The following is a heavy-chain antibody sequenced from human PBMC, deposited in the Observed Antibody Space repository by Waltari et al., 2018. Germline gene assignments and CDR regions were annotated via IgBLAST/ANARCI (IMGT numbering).Heavy chain of an antibody. Sequence: QLQLQESGPGLVKPSGTLSLTCAVSGDSISTSDYWSWVRQPPGKGLEWIGQVRGDGKTNYNPSFASRVTMSLDTSTYHFALKLTSATAADTALYYCARDRGRGLYLDTWGQGTLVTVSP. CDR2: VRGDGKT. D-gene: IGHD1-1*01. CDR1: GDSISTSDY. CDR3: ARDRGRGLYLDT. V-gene: IGHV4-4*02. J-gene: IGHJ4*02.